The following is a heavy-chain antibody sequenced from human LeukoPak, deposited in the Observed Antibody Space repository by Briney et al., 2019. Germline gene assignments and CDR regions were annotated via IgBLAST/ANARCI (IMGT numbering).Heavy chain of an antibody. J-gene: IGHJ5*02. V-gene: IGHV4-39*01. D-gene: IGHD4-17*01. CDR2: IYYTGST. CDR3: ARSRKYGAVTTYSWFDP. Sequence: SETLSLTCTVSGGSISSSTYYWGWIRQPPGKGLEWIASIYYTGSTNYNPSLKSRVTISVDTSKNQFSLKLSSVTAAGTAVYYCARSRKYGAVTTYSWFDPWGQGTLVSVSS. CDR1: GGSISSSTYY.